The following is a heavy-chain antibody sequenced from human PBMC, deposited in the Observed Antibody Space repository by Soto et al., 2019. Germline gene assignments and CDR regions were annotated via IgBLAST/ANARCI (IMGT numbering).Heavy chain of an antibody. V-gene: IGHV1-58*02. Sequence: SVKVSCKASGFTFTSSAMQWVRQARGQRLEWIGWIVVGSGNTNYAQKFQERVTITRDMSTSTAYMELSSLRSEDTAVYYCAADTVATIKGPYYYYYMDVWGKGTTVTVSS. CDR3: AADTVATIKGPYYYYYMDV. CDR2: IVVGSGNT. J-gene: IGHJ6*03. CDR1: GFTFTSSA. D-gene: IGHD5-12*01.